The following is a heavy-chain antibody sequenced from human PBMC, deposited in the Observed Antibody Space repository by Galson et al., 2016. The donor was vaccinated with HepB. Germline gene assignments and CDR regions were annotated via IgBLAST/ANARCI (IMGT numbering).Heavy chain of an antibody. CDR3: VKDDKWNLDY. CDR2: LLGGGDTT. D-gene: IGHD1-1*01. Sequence: SLRLSCAASGFIFSNYAMSWVRQAPGKGLEWVSGLLGGGDTTYYAESVKGRFTISRDNSKNTLYLQMNNLSAEDTAVYYCVKDDKWNLDYWGQGTLVTVSS. J-gene: IGHJ4*02. V-gene: IGHV3-23*01. CDR1: GFIFSNYA.